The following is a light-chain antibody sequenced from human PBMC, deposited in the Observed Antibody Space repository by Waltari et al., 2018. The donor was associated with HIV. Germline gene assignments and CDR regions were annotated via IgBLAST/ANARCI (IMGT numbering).Light chain of an antibody. V-gene: IGKV3-11*01. CDR3: HQRSNWPYT. Sequence: EIVLTQSPATLYLSPGERATLSCRASQSVSSNLAWDQQKPGQAHRLLIYDASNRATGSPARFSGSGSGTDFTLTISSLEPEDFAVYYCHQRSNWPYTFGQGTKLEIK. J-gene: IGKJ2*01. CDR1: QSVSSN. CDR2: DAS.